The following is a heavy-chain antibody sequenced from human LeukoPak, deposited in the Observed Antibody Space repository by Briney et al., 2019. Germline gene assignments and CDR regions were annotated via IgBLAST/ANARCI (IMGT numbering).Heavy chain of an antibody. Sequence: GGSLRLSCAASGFTFHNYAMHWVRQAPGKGREWVSLIKGNGDTKYNADSVKGRFNISRDNSKNSLYLKINSLRTEDTALYYCAKDIGSGWSFDYWGQGTLVTVSS. D-gene: IGHD6-19*01. CDR1: GFTFHNYA. CDR3: AKDIGSGWSFDY. J-gene: IGHJ4*02. V-gene: IGHV3-43*02. CDR2: IKGNGDTK.